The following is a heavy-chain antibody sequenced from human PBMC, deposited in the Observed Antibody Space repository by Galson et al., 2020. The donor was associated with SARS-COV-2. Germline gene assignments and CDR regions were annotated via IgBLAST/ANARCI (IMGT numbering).Heavy chain of an antibody. CDR1: GFDFSKYW. J-gene: IGHJ3*01. CDR2: INEDGREK. V-gene: IGHV3-7*01. Sequence: QAGGSLRLSCATSGFDFSKYWMSWVRQTPGKGLEWVGNINEDGREKKYVDPLKGRFTISRDNARKSLYLEINSLRVEDTAMYYCTRDQDAYYYDSGRYYNVGDAFDLWGQGTMVTISS. CDR3: TRDQDAYYYDSGRYYNVGDAFDL. D-gene: IGHD3-10*01.